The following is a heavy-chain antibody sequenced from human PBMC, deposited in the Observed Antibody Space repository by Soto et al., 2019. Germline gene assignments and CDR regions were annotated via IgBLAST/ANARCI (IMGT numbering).Heavy chain of an antibody. CDR3: ARAPPSGSYPSLFDY. Sequence: QVQLVQSGAEVKKPGSSVKVSCKASGGTFSSYTISWVRQAPGQGLEWMGRIIPILGIANYAQKFQGRVTIXGDXSXITAYMELTSLRSEDTAVYYCARAPPSGSYPSLFDYWGQGTLVTVSS. J-gene: IGHJ4*02. CDR1: GGTFSSYT. V-gene: IGHV1-69*02. D-gene: IGHD3-10*01. CDR2: IIPILGIA.